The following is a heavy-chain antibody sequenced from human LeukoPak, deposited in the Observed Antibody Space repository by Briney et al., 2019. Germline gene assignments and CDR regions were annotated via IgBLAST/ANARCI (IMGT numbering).Heavy chain of an antibody. CDR2: ISWNNGSI. V-gene: IGHV3-9*01. CDR3: AKDVIVVVTGGMDV. Sequence: GGSLRLSCAASGFTFDDYAMHWVRQAPGKGLEWVSGISWNNGSIEYADSVKGRFTISRDNAKNSLYLQMNSLRAEDTALYYCAKDVIVVVTGGMDVWGQGTTVTVSS. D-gene: IGHD3-22*01. J-gene: IGHJ6*02. CDR1: GFTFDDYA.